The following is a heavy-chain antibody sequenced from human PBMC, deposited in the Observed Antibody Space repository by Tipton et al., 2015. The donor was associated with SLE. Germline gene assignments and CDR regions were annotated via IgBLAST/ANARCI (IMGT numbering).Heavy chain of an antibody. V-gene: IGHV4-59*01. J-gene: IGHJ4*02. CDR1: GGSFSDYY. Sequence: TLSLTCAVYGGSFSDYYWSWIRQPPGKGLEWIGYIYYSGSTNYNPSLKSRVTISVDTSKNQFSLKLSSVTAADTAVYYCARGGDYDDYWGQGTLVTVSS. CDR3: ARGGDYDDY. D-gene: IGHD4-17*01. CDR2: IYYSGST.